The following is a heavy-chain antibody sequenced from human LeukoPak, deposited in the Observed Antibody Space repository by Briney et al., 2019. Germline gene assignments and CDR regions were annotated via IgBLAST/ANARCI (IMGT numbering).Heavy chain of an antibody. CDR1: GFTVSSNY. CDR2: IYTGGNT. Sequence: GGSLRLSCAASGFTVSSNYMSWVRQAPGKGLEWVSTIYTGGNTYYADSVKGRFTISRDNSKNTLYLQMNSLRVDDTAVYYCARDIAPPSGYYYYYYGMDVWGQGTTVTVSS. D-gene: IGHD3-22*01. CDR3: ARDIAPPSGYYYYYYGMDV. V-gene: IGHV3-66*01. J-gene: IGHJ6*02.